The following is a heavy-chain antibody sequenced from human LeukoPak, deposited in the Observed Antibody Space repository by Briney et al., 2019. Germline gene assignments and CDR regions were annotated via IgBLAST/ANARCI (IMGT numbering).Heavy chain of an antibody. Sequence: PGRSLRLSCAASGFTFSSYAMHWVRQAPGKGLEWVAVISYDGSNKYYADSVKGRFTISRDNSMNTLYLQMNSLRAEDTAVYYCAREANIVVVPATGGFDPWGQGTLVTVSS. CDR2: ISYDGSNK. D-gene: IGHD2-2*01. J-gene: IGHJ5*02. V-gene: IGHV3-30*04. CDR3: AREANIVVVPATGGFDP. CDR1: GFTFSSYA.